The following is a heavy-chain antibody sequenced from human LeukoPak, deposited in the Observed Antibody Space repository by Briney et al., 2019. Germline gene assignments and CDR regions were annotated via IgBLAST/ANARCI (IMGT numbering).Heavy chain of an antibody. Sequence: GGSLRLSCAASGFTFSIYAMHWVRQAPGKGLEWVAVISYDGSNKYYADSVKGRFTISRDNSKNTLYLQMNSLRAEDTAVYYCARNPNYGGVDYWGQGTLVTVSS. CDR1: GFTFSIYA. D-gene: IGHD4-17*01. V-gene: IGHV3-30-3*01. J-gene: IGHJ4*02. CDR3: ARNPNYGGVDY. CDR2: ISYDGSNK.